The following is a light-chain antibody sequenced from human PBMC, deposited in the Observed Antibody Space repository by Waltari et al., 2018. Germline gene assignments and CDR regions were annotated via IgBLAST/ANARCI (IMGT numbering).Light chain of an antibody. V-gene: IGLV2-14*01. CDR1: SNDVGIYNY. Sequence: QSALTQPASVSGSPGQSITISCTGTSNDVGIYNYVSWYQQHPGKAPQLMIYDVSKRPSGVLDRFSGSKSGNTASLTISGLQAEDEADYYCSSYTSTSSVVFGGGTKLTVL. J-gene: IGLJ2*01. CDR2: DVS. CDR3: SSYTSTSSVV.